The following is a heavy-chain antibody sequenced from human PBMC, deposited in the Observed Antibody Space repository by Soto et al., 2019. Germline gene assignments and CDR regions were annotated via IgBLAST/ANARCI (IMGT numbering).Heavy chain of an antibody. CDR3: ARAARQKRFVVVTAIPVDGAFDI. D-gene: IGHD2-21*02. Sequence: SETLSLTCAVSGGSISSSNWWSWVRQPPGKGLEWIGEIYHSGSTNYNPSLKSRVTISVDKSKNQFSLKLSSVTAADTAVYYCARAARQKRFVVVTAIPVDGAFDIWGQGTMVTVSS. CDR2: IYHSGST. CDR1: GGSISSSNW. J-gene: IGHJ3*02. V-gene: IGHV4-4*02.